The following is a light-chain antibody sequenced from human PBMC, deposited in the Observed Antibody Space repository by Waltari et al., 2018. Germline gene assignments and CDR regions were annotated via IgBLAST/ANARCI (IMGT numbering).Light chain of an antibody. CDR3: QQYYNTPLT. J-gene: IGKJ4*01. CDR2: WAS. Sequence: DIVMTQSPESLAVSLGERATINCKSSESVLYSRNNKDHLAWYQQKPGQRPKLLIYWASTRESGGPDRFSGSGSETEFTLTINSLQAEDVAVYYCQQYYNTPLTFGGGTKVEIK. CDR1: ESVLYSRNNKDH. V-gene: IGKV4-1*01.